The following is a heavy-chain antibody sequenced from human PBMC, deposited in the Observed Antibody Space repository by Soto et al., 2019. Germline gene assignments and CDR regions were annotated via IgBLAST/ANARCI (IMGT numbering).Heavy chain of an antibody. CDR3: ARAPVGYDFWSGYYLRVGDNYYYYMDV. V-gene: IGHV3-48*01. CDR1: GFTFSSYS. Sequence: PGGSLRLSCAASGFTFSSYSMNWVRQAPGKGLEWVSYISSSISTIYYADSVKGRFTISRDNAKNSLYLQMNSLRAEDTAVYYCARAPVGYDFWSGYYLRVGDNYYYYMDVWGKGTTVTVSS. J-gene: IGHJ6*03. CDR2: ISSSISTI. D-gene: IGHD3-3*01.